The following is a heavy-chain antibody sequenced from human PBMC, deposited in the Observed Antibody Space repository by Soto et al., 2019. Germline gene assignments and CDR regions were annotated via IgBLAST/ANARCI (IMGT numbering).Heavy chain of an antibody. CDR3: VRRAEGRPGDGYYYVALDV. Sequence: GESLKISCQASGYSFSNFWIAWVRQMPGEGLEWLGIIYPDDSDTRYSPSFLGPVTISADKSIKTTYLQWSSLKASDTAIYYCVRRAEGRPGDGYYYVALDVWGQGTTVTVS. D-gene: IGHD6-6*01. CDR2: IYPDDSDT. CDR1: GYSFSNFW. V-gene: IGHV5-51*01. J-gene: IGHJ6*02.